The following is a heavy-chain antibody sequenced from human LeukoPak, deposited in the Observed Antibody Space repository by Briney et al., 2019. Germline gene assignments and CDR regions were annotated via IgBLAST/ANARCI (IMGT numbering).Heavy chain of an antibody. V-gene: IGHV3-23*01. Sequence: GGSLRLSCAASGFTFSSFAMSWVRQAPGKGLEWVSAISGSVTSTYYADSVKGRFTISRDNSKNTLYLQMNSLTAEDTAVYYCAKDTNSGYGGPIYYWGQGTLVTVSS. CDR3: AKDTNSGYGGPIYY. CDR1: GFTFSSFA. J-gene: IGHJ4*02. CDR2: ISGSVTST. D-gene: IGHD5-12*01.